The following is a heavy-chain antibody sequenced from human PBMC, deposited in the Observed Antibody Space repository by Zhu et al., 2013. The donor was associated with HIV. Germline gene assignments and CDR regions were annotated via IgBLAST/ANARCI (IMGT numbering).Heavy chain of an antibody. J-gene: IGHJ4*02. CDR2: MNPNSGNT. D-gene: IGHD1-7*01. CDR1: GYTFTSYD. V-gene: IGHV1-8*01. CDR3: ARSQPGGWNYVSPFDY. Sequence: QVQLVQSGAEVKKPGASVKVSCKASGYTFTSYDINWVRQATGQGLEWMGWMNPNSGNTGYAQKFQGRVTMTRNTSISTAYMELSSLRSEDTAVYYCARSQPGGWNYVSPFDYWGQGTLVTVSS.